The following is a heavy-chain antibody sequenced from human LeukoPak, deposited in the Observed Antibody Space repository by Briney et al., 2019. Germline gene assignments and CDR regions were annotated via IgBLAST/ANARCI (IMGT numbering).Heavy chain of an antibody. CDR1: GGSFSGYY. V-gene: IGHV4-34*01. CDR2: INHSGST. D-gene: IGHD3-3*01. J-gene: IGHJ4*02. Sequence: SETLSLTRAVYGGSFSGYYSSWIRQPPGKGLEWIGEINHSGSTNYNPSLKSRVTISVDTSKNQFSLKLSSVTAADTAVYYCARPYYDFWSGYLDYWGQGTLVTVSS. CDR3: ARPYYDFWSGYLDY.